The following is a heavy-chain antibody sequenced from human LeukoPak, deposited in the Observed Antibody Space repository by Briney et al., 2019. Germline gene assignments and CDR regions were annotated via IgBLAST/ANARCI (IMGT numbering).Heavy chain of an antibody. CDR3: ARDSGWWRFDF. J-gene: IGHJ4*02. CDR1: GLNFSSRW. CDR2: IKEDGSEK. V-gene: IGHV3-7*03. Sequence: GGSLRLSCAASGLNFSSRWMNWVRQAPGQGLEWVASIKEDGSEKHYVDSVKGRFTISRDDGKNSLYLQMNSLRAEDTAVYYCARDSGWWRFDFWGQGTLVTVSS. D-gene: IGHD6-13*01.